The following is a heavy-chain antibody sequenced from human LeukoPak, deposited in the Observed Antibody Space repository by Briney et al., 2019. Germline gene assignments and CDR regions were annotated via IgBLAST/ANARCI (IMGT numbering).Heavy chain of an antibody. D-gene: IGHD5-12*01. V-gene: IGHV4-4*07. CDR1: GGSISSYY. CDR2: IYTSGST. J-gene: IGHJ4*02. CDR3: ARVGYSGYDFRGSFDY. Sequence: SETLSLTCTVSGGSISSYYWSWIRQPAGKGLEWIGRIYTSGSTYYNPSLKSRVTISVDTSKNQFSLKLSSVTAADTAVYYCARVGYSGYDFRGSFDYWGQGTLVTVSS.